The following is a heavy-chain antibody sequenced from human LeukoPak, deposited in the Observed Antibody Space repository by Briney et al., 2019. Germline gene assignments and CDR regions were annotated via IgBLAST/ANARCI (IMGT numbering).Heavy chain of an antibody. J-gene: IGHJ3*02. CDR3: ARLNADYGYYGPHDAFDI. Sequence: SATLSLTCVVSSGSIYSPNWWTWVRQPPGKGLEWIGEVSHTGRTNYHPSLQSRVTISLDESKNHFSLRVTSMTAADTAVYYCARLNADYGYYGPHDAFDIWGQGTLVAVSS. D-gene: IGHD4-17*01. CDR2: VSHTGRT. CDR1: SGSIYSPNW. V-gene: IGHV4/OR15-8*01.